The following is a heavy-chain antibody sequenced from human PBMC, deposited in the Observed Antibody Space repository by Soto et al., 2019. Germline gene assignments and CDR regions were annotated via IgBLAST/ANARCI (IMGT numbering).Heavy chain of an antibody. CDR2: MNPKSGGA. CDR1: GYTFTDYY. J-gene: IGHJ3*02. CDR3: TRENIENSDGLYDAFDI. Sequence: VASVKVSCKTSGYTFTDYYTHWVRQAPGQGLEWMGWMNPKSGGAYFAQKFQGRVTLTRDTSIGTAYIEVNSLTSDDTAVYFCTRENIENSDGLYDAFDIWGKGTTVTVSS. V-gene: IGHV1-2*02. D-gene: IGHD5-18*01.